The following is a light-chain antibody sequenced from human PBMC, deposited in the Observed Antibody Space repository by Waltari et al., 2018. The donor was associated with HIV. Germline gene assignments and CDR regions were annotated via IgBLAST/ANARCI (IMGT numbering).Light chain of an antibody. CDR3: SSYTSSSTLCV. CDR2: DVS. J-gene: IGLJ1*01. CDR1: SSDVGGYHY. V-gene: IGLV2-14*03. Sequence: QSALTQPASVSGSPGQSITIPCPGTSSDVGGYHYVSWYQQHPGKAPKLMIYDVSNRPSGVSNRFSGSKSGNTASLTISGLQAEDEADYYCSSYTSSSTLCVFGTGTKVTVL.